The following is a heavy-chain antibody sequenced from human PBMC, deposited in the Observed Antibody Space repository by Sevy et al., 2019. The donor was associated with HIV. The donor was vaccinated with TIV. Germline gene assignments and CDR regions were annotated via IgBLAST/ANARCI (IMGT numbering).Heavy chain of an antibody. J-gene: IGHJ4*02. D-gene: IGHD4-17*01. CDR2: MNSNSGNT. V-gene: IGHV1-8*01. Sequence: ASVKVSCKASGYTFTSYDINWVRQATGQGLEWMGWMNSNSGNTGYAQKFQGRVTMTRNTSISTAYMELSSLRSEDTAVYYCARVGPYGDYFDYWGQGTLVTVSS. CDR1: GYTFTSYD. CDR3: ARVGPYGDYFDY.